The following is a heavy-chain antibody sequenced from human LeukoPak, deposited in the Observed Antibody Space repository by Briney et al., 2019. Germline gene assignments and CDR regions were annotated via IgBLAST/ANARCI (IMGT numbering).Heavy chain of an antibody. V-gene: IGHV3-43D*03. CDR2: ISWDGGST. Sequence: GGSLRLSCAASGFTFDDYAMHWVRQAPGKGLEWVSLISWDGGSTYYADSVKGRFTISRDNSKNSLYLQMNSLRAEDTALYYCPKGAAGYYDSSGYYYGYFDYWGQGTLVTVSS. CDR1: GFTFDDYA. CDR3: PKGAAGYYDSSGYYYGYFDY. D-gene: IGHD3-22*01. J-gene: IGHJ4*02.